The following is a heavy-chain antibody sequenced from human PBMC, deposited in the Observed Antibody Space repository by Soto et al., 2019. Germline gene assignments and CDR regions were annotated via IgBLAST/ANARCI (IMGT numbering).Heavy chain of an antibody. V-gene: IGHV1-2*02. J-gene: IGHJ6*02. CDR2: INPKFGDT. CDR3: ARNMDYYYGPGSGNGHGF. D-gene: IGHD3-10*01. CDR1: GYTFTSYY. Sequence: QVQLVQSGAEVKEPGDSVRVSCEASGYTFTSYYIHWVRQAPGQGLEWMGWINPKFGDTTYAQDSQDRVSMTRDMSISTVYMELSRLTSDDTAKFYCARNMDYYYGPGSGNGHGFWGQGTTVTVFS.